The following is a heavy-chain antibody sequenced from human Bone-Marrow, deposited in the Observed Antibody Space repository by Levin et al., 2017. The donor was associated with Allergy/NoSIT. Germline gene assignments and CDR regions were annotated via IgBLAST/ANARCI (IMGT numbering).Heavy chain of an antibody. CDR3: ARIRNGYSLGDVSDS. CDR1: GFTFSNYE. Sequence: GGSQRLSCVVSGFTFSNYEMSWVRQAPGKGLEWVSYISATASHKYYADSVKGRFTVSRDNVKSSMYLEMNALRVEDTAVYYCARIRNGYSLGDVSDSWGHGTMVIVSS. D-gene: IGHD2-15*01. J-gene: IGHJ3*02. CDR2: ISATASHK. V-gene: IGHV3-48*03.